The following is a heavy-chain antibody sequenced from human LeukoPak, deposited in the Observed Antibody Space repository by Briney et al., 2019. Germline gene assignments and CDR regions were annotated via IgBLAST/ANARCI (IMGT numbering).Heavy chain of an antibody. D-gene: IGHD2-15*01. J-gene: IGHJ6*02. CDR1: GGSFSGYY. CDR2: INHSGST. V-gene: IGHV4-34*01. CDR3: ARHEDPTPRGLVNYYYGMDV. Sequence: PSETLFLTCAVYGGSFSGYYWSWIRQPPGKGLEWIGEINHSGSTNYNPSLKSRVTISVDTSKNQFSLKLSSVTAADTAVYYCARHEDPTPRGLVNYYYGMDVWGQGTTVTVSS.